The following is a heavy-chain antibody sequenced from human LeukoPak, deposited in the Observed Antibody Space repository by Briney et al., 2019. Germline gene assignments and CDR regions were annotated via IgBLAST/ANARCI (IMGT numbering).Heavy chain of an antibody. D-gene: IGHD3-10*01. CDR3: AKVGHYHDFDY. CDR2: ISYDASNK. V-gene: IGHV3-30*18. J-gene: IGHJ4*02. CDR1: GFTFSSYW. Sequence: GGSLRLSCAASGFTFSSYWMSWVRQAPGKGLEWVALISYDASNKYHADSVKGRFTVSRDNSKNTLYLQMNSLRAEDTAVYYCAKVGHYHDFDYWGQGTLVTVSS.